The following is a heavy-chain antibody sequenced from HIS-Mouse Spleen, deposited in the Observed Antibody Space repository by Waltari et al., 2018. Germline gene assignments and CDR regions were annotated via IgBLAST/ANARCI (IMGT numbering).Heavy chain of an antibody. CDR3: ARVRTGDPSYWYFDL. CDR2: INHSGST. CDR1: GGSFSGYY. Sequence: QVQLQQWGAGLLKPSETLSLTCAVYGGSFSGYYWRWIRRPPGKGLEWIGEINHSGSTNYNPSLKSRVTISVDTSKNQFSLKLSSVTAADTAVYYCARVRTGDPSYWYFDLWGRGTLVTVSS. D-gene: IGHD7-27*01. J-gene: IGHJ2*01. V-gene: IGHV4-34*01.